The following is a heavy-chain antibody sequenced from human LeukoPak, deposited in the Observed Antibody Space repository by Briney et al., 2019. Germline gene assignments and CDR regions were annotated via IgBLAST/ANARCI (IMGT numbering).Heavy chain of an antibody. CDR2: INHSGST. Sequence: SETLSLTCAVYGGSFSGYYWSWIRQPPGKGLEWIGEINHSGSTNYNPFLKSRVTISVDTSKNRFSLKLSSVTAADTAVYYCARGRGYCSSTSCYTYWYFDLWGRGTLVTVSS. J-gene: IGHJ2*01. CDR1: GGSFSGYY. D-gene: IGHD2-2*02. V-gene: IGHV4-34*01. CDR3: ARGRGYCSSTSCYTYWYFDL.